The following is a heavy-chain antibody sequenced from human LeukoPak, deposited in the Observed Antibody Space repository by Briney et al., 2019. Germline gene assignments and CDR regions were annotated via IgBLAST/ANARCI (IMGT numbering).Heavy chain of an antibody. V-gene: IGHV3-64D*06. CDR1: GFTFSSLG. J-gene: IGHJ4*01. CDR3: VSPVFINY. D-gene: IGHD1-14*01. Sequence: PGGSLRLSCSASGFTFSSLGMHWVRQAPGKGLEHVSTIGSDGDSTYYADSVKDRFTISRDNSKNALYLQMTSLRPEDPAVYYCVSPVFINYWGQGTLVTVSS. CDR2: IGSDGDST.